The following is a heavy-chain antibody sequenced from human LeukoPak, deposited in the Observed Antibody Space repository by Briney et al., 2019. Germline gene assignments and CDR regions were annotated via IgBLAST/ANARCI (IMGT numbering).Heavy chain of an antibody. D-gene: IGHD7-27*01. V-gene: IGHV4-39*01. CDR1: GFTFSSYA. CDR2: IYYSGST. Sequence: GSLRLSCAASGFTFSSYAMSWVRQPPGKGLEWIGTIYYSGSTYYNPSLKSRVTISVDTSKNQFSLKLSSVTAADTAVYYCARQLGFRRFDDYWGQGTLVTVSS. CDR3: ARQLGFRRFDDY. J-gene: IGHJ4*02.